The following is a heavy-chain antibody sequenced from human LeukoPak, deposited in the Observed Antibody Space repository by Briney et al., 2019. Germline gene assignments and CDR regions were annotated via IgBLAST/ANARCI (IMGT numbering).Heavy chain of an antibody. CDR2: ISAYNGNT. D-gene: IGHD6-6*01. Sequence: ASVKVSCKASGYTFTSYGISWVRQAPGQGLEWMGWISAYNGNTNYAQKLQGRVTMTIDTSTSTAYMELRSLTSDDTALYYCAKNFRTLASRRTSPFDSWGQGTLVIVSS. CDR3: AKNFRTLASRRTSPFDS. J-gene: IGHJ4*02. V-gene: IGHV1-18*01. CDR1: GYTFTSYG.